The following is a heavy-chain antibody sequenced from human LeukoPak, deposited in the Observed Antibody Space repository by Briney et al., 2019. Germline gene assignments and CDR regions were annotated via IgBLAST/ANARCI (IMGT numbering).Heavy chain of an antibody. Sequence: GGSLRLSCAASGFTFSAYAMSWVAQAPGKGRKWGSTISAGGGSTYYANSVKGRFTISRDNAKNTLYLQMNSLRAEDTAVYYCAVPATTETTDYFDYWGQGILVTVSS. D-gene: IGHD4-17*01. CDR1: GFTFSAYA. V-gene: IGHV3-23*01. J-gene: IGHJ4*02. CDR3: AVPATTETTDYFDY. CDR2: ISAGGGST.